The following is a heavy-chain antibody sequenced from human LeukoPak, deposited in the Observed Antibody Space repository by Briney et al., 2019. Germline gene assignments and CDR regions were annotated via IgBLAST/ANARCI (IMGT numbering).Heavy chain of an antibody. V-gene: IGHV1-8*01. J-gene: IGHJ5*02. D-gene: IGHD2-2*01. CDR1: GYTFTSYD. Sequence: ASVKVSCKASGYTFTSYDINWVRQATGQGLEWMGWMNPNSGNTGYAQKFQGRVTMTRNTSISTAYMELSSLRSEDTAVYYCARSDIVVVPAAIGVKAEGPPLYNWFDPWGQGTLVTVSS. CDR2: MNPNSGNT. CDR3: ARSDIVVVPAAIGVKAEGPPLYNWFDP.